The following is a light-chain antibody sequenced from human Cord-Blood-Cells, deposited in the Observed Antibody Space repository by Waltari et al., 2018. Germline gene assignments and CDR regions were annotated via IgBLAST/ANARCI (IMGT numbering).Light chain of an antibody. V-gene: IGLV1-44*01. Sequence: QSVLTQPPSASGTPGQRVTISCSGSSSNIGSNTVNWYQLLPGTAPKRLIYSNNQRPSGVPGRFSGSKSGTSASLAISGLQSEDEADYYCAAWDDSLNGLYVFGTGTKVTVL. J-gene: IGLJ1*01. CDR2: SNN. CDR1: SSNIGSNT. CDR3: AAWDDSLNGLYV.